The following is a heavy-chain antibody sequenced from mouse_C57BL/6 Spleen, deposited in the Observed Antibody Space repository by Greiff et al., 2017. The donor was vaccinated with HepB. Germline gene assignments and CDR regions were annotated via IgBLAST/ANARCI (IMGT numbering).Heavy chain of an antibody. D-gene: IGHD1-1*01. J-gene: IGHJ3*01. CDR3: APYYYGSSRGIAD. CDR1: GYTFTSYW. V-gene: IGHV1-53*01. Sequence: QLQLPPPGTELVKPGASVKPSCKASGYTFTSYWMHWVKQRPGQGLEWIGNINPSNGGTNYNEKFKSKATLTVDKSSSTAYMQLSSLTSEDSAVYYCAPYYYGSSRGIADWGQGTLGTVSA. CDR2: INPSNGGT.